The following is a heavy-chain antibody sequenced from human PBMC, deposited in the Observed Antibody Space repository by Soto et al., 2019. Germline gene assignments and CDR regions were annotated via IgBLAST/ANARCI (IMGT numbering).Heavy chain of an antibody. Sequence: EVQLVESGGGLVKPGGSLRLSCAASGFTFSNAWMSWVRQAPGKGLEWVANIKQDGSEKNYVDSVKGRFTISRDNAKNSLYLQMNSLRAEDTAVYYCASLGRHGWGQGTTVTVSS. CDR1: GFTFSNAW. CDR3: ASLGRHG. CDR2: IKQDGSEK. V-gene: IGHV3-7*01. J-gene: IGHJ6*02. D-gene: IGHD3-16*01.